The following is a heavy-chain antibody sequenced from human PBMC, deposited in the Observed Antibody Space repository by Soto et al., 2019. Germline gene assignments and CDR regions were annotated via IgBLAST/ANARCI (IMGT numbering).Heavy chain of an antibody. D-gene: IGHD6-19*01. J-gene: IGHJ4*02. V-gene: IGHV2-5*02. CDR3: AHIVVAGLGYYFDY. CDR2: IYWDDDK. CDR1: GFSLSSTRMA. Sequence: QITLKESGPTLVKPTQTLTLTCTFSGFSLSSTRMAVGWIRQPPGKALEWLALIYWDDDKRYSPFLKSRLTATKDPSKNPVVLTMSNMDPVDTARYYCAHIVVAGLGYYFDYWGQGTLVTVSS.